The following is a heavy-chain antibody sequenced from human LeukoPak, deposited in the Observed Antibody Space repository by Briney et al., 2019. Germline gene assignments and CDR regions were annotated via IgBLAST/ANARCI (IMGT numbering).Heavy chain of an antibody. J-gene: IGHJ4*02. V-gene: IGHV1-8*03. CDR3: AIALGELFFDY. CDR2: MNPNSGDT. Sequence: ASVKVSCKTSGYTFSAYDINWVRQAAGQGLEWMGWMNPNSGDTVFAQKFQGRVTISTKISISTAYMELSRLTSEDTAIYYCAIALGELFFDYWGQGTPVTVSS. D-gene: IGHD3-10*01. CDR1: GYTFSAYD.